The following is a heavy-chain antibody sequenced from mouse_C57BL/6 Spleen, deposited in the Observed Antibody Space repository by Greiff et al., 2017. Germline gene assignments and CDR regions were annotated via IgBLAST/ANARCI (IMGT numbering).Heavy chain of an antibody. J-gene: IGHJ2*01. CDR1: GYSFTGYY. V-gene: IGHV1-42*01. CDR2: INPSTGGT. Sequence: EVQLQQSGPELVKPGASVKISCKASGYSFTGYYMNWVKQSPEKSLEWIGEINPSTGGTTYNQKFKAKATLTVDKSSSTAYMQLKSLTSEDSAVYHCARGITPHDFDYWGQGTTLTVAS. CDR3: ARGITPHDFDY. D-gene: IGHD1-1*01.